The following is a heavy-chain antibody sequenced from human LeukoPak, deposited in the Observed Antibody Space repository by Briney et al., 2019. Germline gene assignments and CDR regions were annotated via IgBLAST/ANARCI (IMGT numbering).Heavy chain of an antibody. CDR2: ISGSGGST. V-gene: IGHV3-23*01. Sequence: GGSLRLSCAASGFTFSSYAMSWVRQAPGKGLEWVSAISGSGGSTYYADSVKGRFTISRDNSKNTLYLQMNSLRAEDTAAYYCAKDARPSCSSTSCYGDYWGQGTLVTVSS. CDR1: GFTFSSYA. CDR3: AKDARPSCSSTSCYGDY. J-gene: IGHJ4*02. D-gene: IGHD2-2*01.